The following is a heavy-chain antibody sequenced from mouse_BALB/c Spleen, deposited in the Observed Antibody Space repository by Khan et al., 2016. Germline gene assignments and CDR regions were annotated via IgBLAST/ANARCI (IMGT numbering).Heavy chain of an antibody. V-gene: IGHV7-3*02. J-gene: IGHJ1*01. D-gene: IGHD1-1*01. CDR1: GFTFTDYY. Sequence: EVELVESGGGLVQPGGSLRLSCATSGFTFTDYYLSWVRQPPGKALEWLGFIRNKAKGYTTEYSAAVKGRFTISRDNSQSILYLQMSTLRAEERTTYYCARETTYGSSPYGYCDGWGAGTTVTVSS. CDR2: IRNKAKGYTT. CDR3: ARETTYGSSPYGYCDG.